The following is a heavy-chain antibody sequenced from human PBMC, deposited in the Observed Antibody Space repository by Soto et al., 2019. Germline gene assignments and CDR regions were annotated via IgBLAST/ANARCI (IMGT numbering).Heavy chain of an antibody. CDR3: ERYIDSSGFYFSNC. CDR2: IHHTGST. CDR1: GGFISSYY. V-gene: IGHV4-59*01. J-gene: IGHJ4*02. D-gene: IGHD3-22*01. Sequence: SETLSLTCTVSGGFISSYYWSWIRQSPGKGLELIGYIHHTGSTNYNPSLKSRVTMSLDTSRNQFSLKLYSVTTADTAVYYCERYIDSSGFYFSNCWGQGTLVTVSS.